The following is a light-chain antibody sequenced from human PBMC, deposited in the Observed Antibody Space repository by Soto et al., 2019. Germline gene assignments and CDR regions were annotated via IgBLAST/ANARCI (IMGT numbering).Light chain of an antibody. Sequence: QSVLTQPPSVSGAPGQRVTISCTGSSSNIGAGYDVHWYQQLPGTAPKLLIYGNSNRPSWVPDRFSGSKSGTSASLAITGLQAADEADYYCQSYDSSLRVSVFGGGTKVTVL. CDR2: GNS. CDR1: SSNIGAGYD. J-gene: IGLJ2*01. V-gene: IGLV1-40*01. CDR3: QSYDSSLRVSV.